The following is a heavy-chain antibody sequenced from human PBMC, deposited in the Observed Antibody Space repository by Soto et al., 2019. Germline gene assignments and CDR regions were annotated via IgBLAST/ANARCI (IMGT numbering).Heavy chain of an antibody. CDR2: ISGTGGST. CDR3: TRRTVRWYLEH. V-gene: IGHV3-23*01. CDR1: GFTFSSYA. D-gene: IGHD4-17*01. Sequence: EVQLLESGGGLVQPGGSLRLSCAASGFTFSSYAMNWVRQAPGKGLAWVSVISGTGGSTYYADAVMGRFTISRDNSKNTLSLQMNSLTAEDTAVKYCTRRTVRWYLEHWGRGTLGTASS. J-gene: IGHJ2*01.